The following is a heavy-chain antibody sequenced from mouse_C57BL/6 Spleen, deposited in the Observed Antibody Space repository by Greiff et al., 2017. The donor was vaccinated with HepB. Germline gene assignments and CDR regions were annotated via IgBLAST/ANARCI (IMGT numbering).Heavy chain of an antibody. CDR1: GFTFSDYY. Sequence: EVMLVESGGGLVQPGGSLKLSCAASGFTFSDYYMYWVRQTPEKRLEWVAYISNGGGSTYYPDTVKGRFTISRDNAKNTLYLQMSRLKSEDTAVYYCARQTGTGYYYAMDYWGQGTSVTVSS. V-gene: IGHV5-12*01. J-gene: IGHJ4*01. CDR3: ARQTGTGYYYAMDY. D-gene: IGHD4-1*01. CDR2: ISNGGGST.